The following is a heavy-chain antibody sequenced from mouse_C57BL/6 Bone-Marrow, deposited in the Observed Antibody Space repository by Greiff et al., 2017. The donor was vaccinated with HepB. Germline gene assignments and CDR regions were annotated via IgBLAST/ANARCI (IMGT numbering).Heavy chain of an antibody. D-gene: IGHD2-1*01. J-gene: IGHJ3*01. CDR1: GYTFTNYW. CDR2: IYPGGGYT. Sequence: VKLMESGAELVRPGTSVKMSCKASGYTFTNYWIGWAKQRPGHGLEWIGDIYPGGGYTNYNEKFKGKATLTADKSSSTAYMQFSSLTSEDSAIYYCARYGKEAWFAYWGQGTLVTVSA. V-gene: IGHV1-63*01. CDR3: ARYGKEAWFAY.